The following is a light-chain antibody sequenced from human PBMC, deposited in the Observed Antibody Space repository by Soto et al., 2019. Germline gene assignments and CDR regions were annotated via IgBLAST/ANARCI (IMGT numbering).Light chain of an antibody. CDR2: KAS. Sequence: DIQMTQSPSTLSASVGDRVTITCRASQSISSWLAWYQQKPGKAPKLLIYKASSLESGVPSRFSGSGSWTEFTLTISSLQPDDFATYDCQQYNSYPITFGQGTRLEIK. J-gene: IGKJ5*01. V-gene: IGKV1-5*03. CDR3: QQYNSYPIT. CDR1: QSISSW.